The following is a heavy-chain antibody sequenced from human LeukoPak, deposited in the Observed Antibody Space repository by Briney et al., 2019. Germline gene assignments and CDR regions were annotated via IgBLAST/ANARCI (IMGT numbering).Heavy chain of an antibody. CDR2: IYYSGST. V-gene: IGHV4-31*03. CDR1: GGSISSGGYY. CDR3: ARAGVYDFWSGYYPCTNGVCYTSLFDY. D-gene: IGHD2-8*01. J-gene: IGHJ4*02. Sequence: PSETLSLTCTVSGGSISSGGYYWSWIRQHPGTGLEWIGYIYYSGSTYYNPSLKSRVTISVDTSKNQFSLKLSSVTAADTAVYYCARAGVYDFWSGYYPCTNGVCYTSLFDYWGQGTLVTVSS.